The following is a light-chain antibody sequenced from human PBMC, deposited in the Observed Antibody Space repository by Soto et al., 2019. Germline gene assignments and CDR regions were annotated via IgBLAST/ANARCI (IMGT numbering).Light chain of an antibody. J-gene: IGLJ1*01. CDR3: CSYAGSYTDV. CDR2: DVS. CDR1: SSDVGAYNY. Sequence: QSVLTQPRSVSGSPGQSVTISCTGTSSDVGAYNYVSWFQQHPGKAPKLMIYDVSKRPSGVPDRFSGSKSGNTASLTISGLQAEDEADYYCCSYAGSYTDVFGTGTKVTV. V-gene: IGLV2-11*01.